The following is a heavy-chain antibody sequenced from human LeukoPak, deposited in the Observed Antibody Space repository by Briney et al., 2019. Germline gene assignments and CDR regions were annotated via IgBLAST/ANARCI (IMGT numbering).Heavy chain of an antibody. CDR2: INHSGST. D-gene: IGHD6-6*01. CDR1: GFTFSSYA. V-gene: IGHV4-4*02. J-gene: IGHJ5*02. CDR3: ARASGSSSARWFDP. Sequence: PGGSLRLSCAASGFTFSSYAMSWVRQAPGKGLEWIGEINHSGSTYYNPSLKSRVTISVDRSKNQFSLKLSSVTAADTAVYYCARASGSSSARWFDPWGQGTLVTVSS.